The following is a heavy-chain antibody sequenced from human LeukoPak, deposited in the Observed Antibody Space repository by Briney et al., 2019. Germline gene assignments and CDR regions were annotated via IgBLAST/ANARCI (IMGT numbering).Heavy chain of an antibody. J-gene: IGHJ4*02. CDR3: ASRDCSDGACFFDY. CDR1: GYSITSNYY. CDR2: IYHSGST. Sequence: PSETLSLTCTVSGYSITSNYYWVWIRQPPGKGLEWIGSIYHSGSTYYNPSLKSRVTMSVDTSKNQFSLKLTSVTAADTAVYSCASRDCSDGACFFDYWGQGTLVTVSS. V-gene: IGHV4-38-2*02. D-gene: IGHD2-15*01.